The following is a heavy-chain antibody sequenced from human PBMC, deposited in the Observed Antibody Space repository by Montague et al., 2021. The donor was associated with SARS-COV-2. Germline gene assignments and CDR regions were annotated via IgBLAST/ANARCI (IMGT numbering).Heavy chain of an antibody. D-gene: IGHD5-18*01. CDR2: IYYSGST. CDR3: AREGGRCQLWLRGDDAYAL. J-gene: IGHJ3*01. CDR1: GGSISDGGYS. V-gene: IGHV4-31*03. Sequence: TLSLTCTVSGGSISDGGYSWTWIRQLPGKGLEWIGCIYYSGSTFYNPSLKSRLTISVDTSKNQFSLKLSSVTAADTAVYYCAREGGRCQLWLRGDDAYALGGKGTRVTVSS.